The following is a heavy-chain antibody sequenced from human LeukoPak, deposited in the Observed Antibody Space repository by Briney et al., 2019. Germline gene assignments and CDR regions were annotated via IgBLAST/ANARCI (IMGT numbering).Heavy chain of an antibody. Sequence: SVKVSCKASGGTFSSYAISWVRQAPGQGLEWMGGIIPIFGTANYAQKFQGRVTITTDESTNTAYMELSSLRSEDTAVYYCASPVRLGYYYYMDVWGKGTTVTVSS. J-gene: IGHJ6*03. CDR1: GGTFSSYA. CDR3: ASPVRLGYYYYMDV. D-gene: IGHD3-16*01. V-gene: IGHV1-69*05. CDR2: IIPIFGTA.